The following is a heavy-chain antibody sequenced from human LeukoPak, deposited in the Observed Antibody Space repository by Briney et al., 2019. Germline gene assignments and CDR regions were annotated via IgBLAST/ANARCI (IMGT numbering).Heavy chain of an antibody. Sequence: GGSLRLSCAASGFTFSSYWMHWVRQAPGKGLVWVSRINSDGSSTSYADSVKGRFTISRDNAKNTLYLQMNSLRAEDTAVYYCARETYGDYVYYMDVWGKGTTVTVSS. D-gene: IGHD4-17*01. CDR2: INSDGSST. J-gene: IGHJ6*03. CDR1: GFTFSSYW. V-gene: IGHV3-74*01. CDR3: ARETYGDYVYYMDV.